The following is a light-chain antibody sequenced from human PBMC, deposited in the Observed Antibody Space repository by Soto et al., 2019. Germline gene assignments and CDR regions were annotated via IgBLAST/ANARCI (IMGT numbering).Light chain of an antibody. V-gene: IGKV3-11*01. CDR3: QQRSNSYT. J-gene: IGKJ2*01. CDR1: QSVGTF. CDR2: DAS. Sequence: EIVLTQSPATLSLSPGERATLSCRASQSVGTFLAWYRLKPGQAPRLLIYDASNRATGIPARFSGSVSGTDFTLTISSLEPEDFAVYYCQQRSNSYTCGQGTKLEIK.